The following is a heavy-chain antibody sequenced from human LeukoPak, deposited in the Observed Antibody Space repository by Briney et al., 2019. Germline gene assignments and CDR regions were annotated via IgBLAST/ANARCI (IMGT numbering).Heavy chain of an antibody. V-gene: IGHV1-2*02. D-gene: IGHD6-6*01. CDR1: GYTFTGYY. CDR2: INPSSGGT. J-gene: IGHJ4*02. CDR3: ARGPRRASSIAAPFDY. Sequence: ASVKVSCKASGYTFTGYYMHWVRQAPGQGLEWMGWINPSSGGTNYAQKFQGRVTMTRDTSISTAYMELSRLRSDDTAVYYCARGPRRASSIAAPFDYWGQGTLVTVSS.